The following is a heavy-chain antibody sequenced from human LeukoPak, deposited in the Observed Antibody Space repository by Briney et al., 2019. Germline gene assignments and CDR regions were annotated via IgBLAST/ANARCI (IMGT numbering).Heavy chain of an antibody. CDR3: ARSPSASPYYYYMDV. J-gene: IGHJ6*03. CDR1: GGSINTYY. Sequence: SETLSLTCTVSGGSINTYYWSWIRQPAGKGLEWIGRVYTSGSTYYNPSLKSRVTMSVDTSKNQFSLKLSSVTAADTAVYYCARSPSASPYYYYMDVWGKGATVTVSS. D-gene: IGHD2-2*01. CDR2: VYTSGST. V-gene: IGHV4-4*07.